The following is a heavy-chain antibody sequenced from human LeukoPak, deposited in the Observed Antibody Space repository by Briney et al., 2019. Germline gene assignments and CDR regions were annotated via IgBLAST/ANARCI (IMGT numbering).Heavy chain of an antibody. J-gene: IGHJ4*01. V-gene: IGHV4-39*01. D-gene: IGHD5-18*01. CDR1: GDSLRSSSRY. CDR2: IYHRGSA. Sequence: PSETLSLTCSVSGDSLRSSSRYWGWIRQPPGKGLEWIGSIYHRGSAYYNPSLQSRVTISVDTSKNQFSLKLSYVTAADTAVYYCARPTDTGTGFDSWGHGTLVTVSS. CDR3: ARPTDTGTGFDS.